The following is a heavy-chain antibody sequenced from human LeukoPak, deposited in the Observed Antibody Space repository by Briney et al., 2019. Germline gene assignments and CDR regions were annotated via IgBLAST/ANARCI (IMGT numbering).Heavy chain of an antibody. Sequence: PGGSLRLSCAASGFTFNSYAMSWVRQAPGKGLEWVSAISGSGDYTYYADSVKGRVTISRDNSKNTLYLQISSLRAEDTAVYYCARDSVLLWFGDLPYYFDIWGQGTLVTVSS. V-gene: IGHV3-23*01. D-gene: IGHD3-10*01. CDR1: GFTFNSYA. J-gene: IGHJ4*02. CDR2: ISGSGDYT. CDR3: ARDSVLLWFGDLPYYFDI.